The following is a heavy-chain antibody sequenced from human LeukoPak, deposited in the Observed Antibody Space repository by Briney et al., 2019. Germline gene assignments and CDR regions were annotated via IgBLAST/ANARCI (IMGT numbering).Heavy chain of an antibody. Sequence: GGSLRLSCAASGFTFSSYRMNWVRRAPGKGLEWVSSISSSSSYIYYADPVKGRFTISRDNAKNSLYLQMNSLRAEDTAVYYCAREGSGVAGHFDYWGQGTLVTVSS. CDR1: GFTFSSYR. CDR3: AREGSGVAGHFDY. CDR2: ISSSSSYI. D-gene: IGHD6-19*01. J-gene: IGHJ4*02. V-gene: IGHV3-21*01.